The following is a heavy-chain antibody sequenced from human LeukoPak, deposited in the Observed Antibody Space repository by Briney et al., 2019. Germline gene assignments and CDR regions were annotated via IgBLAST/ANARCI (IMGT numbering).Heavy chain of an antibody. J-gene: IGHJ4*02. CDR1: GFIFSSYW. D-gene: IGHD2-2*01. Sequence: GGSPRLSCTASGFIFSSYWMTWVRQAPGKGLEWVANIKQDGNEKYYVDSVKGRFTISRDNAQNSLYLQMNSLRADDTAVYYCARKLGYCTGASCYVDYWGQGTLVTVSS. CDR3: ARKLGYCTGASCYVDY. CDR2: IKQDGNEK. V-gene: IGHV3-7*03.